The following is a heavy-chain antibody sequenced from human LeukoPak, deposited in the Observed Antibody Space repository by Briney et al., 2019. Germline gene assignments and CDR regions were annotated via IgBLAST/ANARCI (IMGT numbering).Heavy chain of an antibody. V-gene: IGHV3-48*02. CDR1: GFTFSRTG. CDR3: ARYLDSSMDLDY. J-gene: IGHJ4*02. Sequence: GGSLRLSCAASGFTFSRTGIQWARQAPGMGLKWVSYISSTSSTIYYADSVKGRFTISRDNAKNSLYLQMSSLRDEDTAINYCARYLDSSMDLDYWGQGTLVTVSS. CDR2: ISSTSSTI. D-gene: IGHD2/OR15-2a*01.